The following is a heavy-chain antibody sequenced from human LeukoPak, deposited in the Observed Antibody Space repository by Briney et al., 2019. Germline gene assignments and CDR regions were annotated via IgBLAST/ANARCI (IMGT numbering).Heavy chain of an antibody. CDR3: ARDTSTWDWFDP. CDR1: GGTLSSYA. Sequence: ASVKVSCKASGGTLSSYAISWVRQAPGQGLEWMGGIIPIFGTANYAQKFQGRVTITADESTSTAYMELSSPRSEDTAVYYCARDTSTWDWFDPWGQGTLVIVSS. V-gene: IGHV1-69*13. J-gene: IGHJ5*02. D-gene: IGHD2-2*01. CDR2: IIPIFGTA.